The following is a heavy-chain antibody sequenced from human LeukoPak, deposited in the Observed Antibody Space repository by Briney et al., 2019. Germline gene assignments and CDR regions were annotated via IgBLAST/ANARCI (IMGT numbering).Heavy chain of an antibody. V-gene: IGHV4-59*08. D-gene: IGHD2/OR15-2a*01. CDR1: GGSISSYY. Sequence: PSETLSLTCTVSGGSISSYYWSWIRQPPGKGLEWIGYISYSGSPNYKASLMSRITMSVDMSKNHISLRLTSVTAAGTAVYYCVGHQGSSTYDYWGQGILVTVSS. J-gene: IGHJ4*02. CDR2: ISYSGSP. CDR3: VGHQGSSTYDY.